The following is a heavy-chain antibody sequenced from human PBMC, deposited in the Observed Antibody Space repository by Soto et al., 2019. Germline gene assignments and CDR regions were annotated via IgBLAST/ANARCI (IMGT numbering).Heavy chain of an antibody. V-gene: IGHV1-18*01. CDR3: ARGGGYPRYGMDV. Sequence: QVQLVQSGADVKRPGASVKVSCKASGYSLSTFDITWVRQAPGQGLEWMGWIGGYNGKTKYPQKFHDRVTLTTDTSTNTAYMELSMLRSDDAGVYYCARGGGYPRYGMDVWGQGTTVTVSS. CDR2: IGGYNGKT. D-gene: IGHD3-10*01. J-gene: IGHJ6*02. CDR1: GYSLSTFD.